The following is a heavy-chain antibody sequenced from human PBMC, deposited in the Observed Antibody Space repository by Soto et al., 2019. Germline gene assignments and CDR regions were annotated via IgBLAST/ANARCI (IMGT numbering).Heavy chain of an antibody. CDR2: IYTSGST. V-gene: IGHV4-4*07. CDR1: GGSISSYY. J-gene: IGHJ6*02. D-gene: IGHD3-3*01. Sequence: PSETLSLTCTVSGGSISSYYWSWIRQPAGKGLEWIGRIYTSGSTNYNPSLKSRVTMSVDTSKNQFSLKLSSVTAADTAVYYCARDSNDFWSGYLPNYYYYYGMDVWGQGATVTVSS. CDR3: ARDSNDFWSGYLPNYYYYYGMDV.